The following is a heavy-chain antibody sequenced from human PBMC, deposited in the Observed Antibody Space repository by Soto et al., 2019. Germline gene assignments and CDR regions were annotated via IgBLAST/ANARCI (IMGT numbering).Heavy chain of an antibody. Sequence: SVKVSCKASGGTFSSYAISWVRQAPGQGLEWMGGIVPIFGTANYAQKFQGRVTITADKSTSTAYMELSSLRSEDTAVYYCARENLVRRFGELSPNWFDPWGQGTLVTVSS. CDR3: ARENLVRRFGELSPNWFDP. J-gene: IGHJ5*02. D-gene: IGHD3-10*01. V-gene: IGHV1-69*06. CDR1: GGTFSSYA. CDR2: IVPIFGTA.